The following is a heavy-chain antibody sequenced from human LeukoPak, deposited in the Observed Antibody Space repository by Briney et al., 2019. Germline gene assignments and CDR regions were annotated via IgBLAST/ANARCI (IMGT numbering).Heavy chain of an antibody. V-gene: IGHV3-23*01. CDR1: GFIFSNFA. J-gene: IGHJ6*02. CDR3: ARRWLGDPYGMDV. CDR2: IGGVSESF. D-gene: IGHD3-10*01. Sequence: GGSLRLSCAAPGFIFSNFAMTWVRQAPGKGLEWVSIIGGVSESFYYADSVKGRFTVSRDNSKDTLYSQINNLRDEDTAVYYCARRWLGDPYGMDVWGQGTTVSVSS.